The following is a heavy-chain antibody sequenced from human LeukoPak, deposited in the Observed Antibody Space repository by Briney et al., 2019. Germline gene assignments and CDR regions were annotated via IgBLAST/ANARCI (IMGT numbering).Heavy chain of an antibody. D-gene: IGHD6-19*01. CDR3: ATAGQYRFDN. CDR2: INNDGSTT. J-gene: IGHJ5*02. V-gene: IGHV3-74*01. Sequence: GGSLRLSCAASGFTFSTFWMHWVRQAPGEGPVWVSRINNDGSTTNYADSVKGRFTVSRDNAKNTLYLQMNSLTDDDTAVYYCATAGQYRFDNWGQGTLVTVSS. CDR1: GFTFSTFW.